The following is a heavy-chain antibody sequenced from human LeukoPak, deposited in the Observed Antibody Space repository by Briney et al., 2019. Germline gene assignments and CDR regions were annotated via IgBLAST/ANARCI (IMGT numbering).Heavy chain of an antibody. V-gene: IGHV1-69*06. CDR3: AREAPDGDYAPDY. J-gene: IGHJ4*02. CDR1: GGTFMTDV. Sequence: RASVKVSCKASGGTFMTDVFSWVRQAPGQALEWMGGIIPISDSPHSAQRFQGRVTITADKSTSTVNMELSNLTSEDTAVYYCAREAPDGDYAPDYWGQGTLVTVSS. CDR2: IIPISDSP. D-gene: IGHD4-17*01.